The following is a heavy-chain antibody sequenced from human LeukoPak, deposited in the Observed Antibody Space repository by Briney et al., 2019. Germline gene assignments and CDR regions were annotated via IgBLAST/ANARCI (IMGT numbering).Heavy chain of an antibody. J-gene: IGHJ4*02. D-gene: IGHD2-21*01. CDR2: ISSSGSTI. V-gene: IGHV3-11*04. CDR3: ARAQSDYSLFDN. CDR1: GFTFSDYY. Sequence: GGSLRLSCSASGFTFSDYYMSWIRQAPGKGLEWVSYISSSGSTIYYADSVKGRFTISRDNAKNSLYLQMNSLRAEDTAVYYCARAQSDYSLFDNWGQGTLVTVSS.